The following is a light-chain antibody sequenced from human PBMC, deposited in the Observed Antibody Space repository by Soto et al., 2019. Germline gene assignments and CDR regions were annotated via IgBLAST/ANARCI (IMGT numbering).Light chain of an antibody. CDR2: GNN. J-gene: IGLJ1*01. Sequence: QSVLTQPPSVSGAPGQRVTISCTGSSSNIGAGYDVHYYQQLPGRAPKLLIYGNNNRPSGVPDRFSGSKSGTSASLAITGLRADDEADYYCQSYDISLSGFVFGTGTQLTVL. V-gene: IGLV1-40*01. CDR1: SSNIGAGYD. CDR3: QSYDISLSGFV.